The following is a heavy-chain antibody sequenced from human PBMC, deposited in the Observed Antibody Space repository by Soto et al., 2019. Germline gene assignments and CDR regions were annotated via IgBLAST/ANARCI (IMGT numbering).Heavy chain of an antibody. CDR3: AREGGGRFLGDRGYYGMDV. V-gene: IGHV1-3*01. Sequence: GASVKVSCKASGYTFTIYAMHWVRQAPGQRLEWMGWINAGNGNTKYSQKFQGRVTITRDTSASTAYMELSSLRSEDTAVYYCAREGGGRFLGDRGYYGMDVWGQGTTVTVSS. J-gene: IGHJ6*02. D-gene: IGHD3-16*01. CDR2: INAGNGNT. CDR1: GYTFTIYA.